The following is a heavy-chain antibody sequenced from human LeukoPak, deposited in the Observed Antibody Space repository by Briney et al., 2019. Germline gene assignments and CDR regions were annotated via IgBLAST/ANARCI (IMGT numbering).Heavy chain of an antibody. J-gene: IGHJ6*03. CDR1: GGSFIGYS. D-gene: IGHD3-16*01. V-gene: IGHV4-34*01. CDR3: ARETSQKGAHYMDV. CDR2: INHSGST. Sequence: SETLSLTCAVYGGSFIGYSWSWIRQPPGKGLEWIGEINHSGSTNYNPSLKSRVTISVDTSKNQFSLKLSSVTAADTAVYYCARETSQKGAHYMDVWGKGTTVTISS.